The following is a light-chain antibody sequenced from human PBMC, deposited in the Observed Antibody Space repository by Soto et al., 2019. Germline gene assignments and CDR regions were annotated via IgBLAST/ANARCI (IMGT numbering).Light chain of an antibody. CDR3: SSKAGNTFSV. CDR1: SSDVGAYNY. Sequence: QSALTQPPSASGSPGQSVTISCTGTSSDVGAYNYVSWYQQHPGKAPKLLLYQVTKRPSGVPERFSASKSGNTASLTVSGLHAEDEADYYCSSKAGNTFSVFGTWTKLTVL. V-gene: IGLV2-8*01. CDR2: QVT. J-gene: IGLJ1*01.